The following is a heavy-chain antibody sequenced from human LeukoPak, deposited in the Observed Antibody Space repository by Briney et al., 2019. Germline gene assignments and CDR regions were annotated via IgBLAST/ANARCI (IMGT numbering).Heavy chain of an antibody. V-gene: IGHV3-23*01. CDR1: GFTLSSHA. D-gene: IGHD1-26*01. CDR2: FSESSGSA. CDR3: AKDLGVGAIFDY. Sequence: QPGGSLRLSCAASGFTLSSHAMSWVRQAPGKGLEWISTFSESSGSAHYADSVKGRFTISRDISKNTLYLQMNSLRAKDTAVYYCAKDLGVGAIFDYWGQGTLVTVSS. J-gene: IGHJ4*02.